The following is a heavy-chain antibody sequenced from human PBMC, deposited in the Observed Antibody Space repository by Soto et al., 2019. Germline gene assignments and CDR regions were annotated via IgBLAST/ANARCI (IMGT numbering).Heavy chain of an antibody. CDR3: ARDGYEGSGSPYPAY. Sequence: ASVKVSCKASGYTFTSYAIHWVRQAPGQRLEWMGWINAGNGNTKYSQKFQGRVTITRDTSASTAYMELSSLRSEDTAVYYCARDGYEGSGSPYPAYWGPGTQVTVSS. CDR1: GYTFTSYA. V-gene: IGHV1-3*01. J-gene: IGHJ4*02. D-gene: IGHD3-10*01. CDR2: INAGNGNT.